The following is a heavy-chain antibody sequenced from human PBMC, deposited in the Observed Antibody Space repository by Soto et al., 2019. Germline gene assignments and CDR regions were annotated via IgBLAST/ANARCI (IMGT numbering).Heavy chain of an antibody. D-gene: IGHD1-26*01. CDR1: GGSISSGGYY. CDR2: IYYSGST. CDR3: ARGKWELLLVFGY. V-gene: IGHV4-31*03. J-gene: IGHJ4*02. Sequence: SETLSLTCTVSGGSISSGGYYWSWIRQHPGKGLEWIGYIYYSGSTYYNPSLKSRVTISVDTSKNQFSLKLSSVTAADTAVYYCARGKWELLLVFGYWGQGTLVTVSS.